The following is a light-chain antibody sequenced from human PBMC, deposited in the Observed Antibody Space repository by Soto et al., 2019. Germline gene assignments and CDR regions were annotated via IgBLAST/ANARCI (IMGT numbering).Light chain of an antibody. J-gene: IGLJ2*01. Sequence: SYELTQPPSMSVAPGQTATITCGGNNIGSKSVQWYQQKSGQAPVLVVYDDSDRPSGIPERFSGSNSGNTAILTISRVEAEDEADYSCQVWDSGPDHVVFGGGTKLTVL. V-gene: IGLV3-21*02. CDR1: NIGSKS. CDR3: QVWDSGPDHVV. CDR2: DDS.